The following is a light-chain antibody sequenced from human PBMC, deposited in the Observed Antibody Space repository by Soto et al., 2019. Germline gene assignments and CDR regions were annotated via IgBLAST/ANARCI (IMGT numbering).Light chain of an antibody. J-gene: IGKJ4*01. CDR2: ATS. Sequence: IQMTASASSLSASVLDILTITFRASQGIRNDLGWYQQKPGEAPERLIYATSSWQSGVPSRFSGSGSGTDFTLTISGLQPEDFATYYCLQHNSYPLTFGGGTKVDIK. CDR3: LQHNSYPLT. V-gene: IGKV1-17*01. CDR1: QGIRND.